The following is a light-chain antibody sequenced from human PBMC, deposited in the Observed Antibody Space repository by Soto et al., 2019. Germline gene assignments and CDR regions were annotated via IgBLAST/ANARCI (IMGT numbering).Light chain of an antibody. CDR2: DAS. Sequence: EIVLTQSPATLSLSPGERATLSCRASQSISSFLTWYQHKPGQAPRLLIYDASKRATGIPARFSGSGSGTDFTLTINSLEPEDFGVYYCQQRSNWYTFGPGTKLEIK. CDR3: QQRSNWYT. V-gene: IGKV3-11*01. J-gene: IGKJ2*01. CDR1: QSISSF.